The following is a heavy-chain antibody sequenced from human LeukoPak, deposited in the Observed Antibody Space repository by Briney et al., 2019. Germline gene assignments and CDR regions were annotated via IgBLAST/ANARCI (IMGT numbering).Heavy chain of an antibody. CDR2: MNRNNGGA. V-gene: IGHV1-2*06. CDR1: GCSLIDCN. J-gene: IGHJ5*02. CDR3: AKGGTGTMGQFDP. D-gene: IGHD1-7*01. Sequence: ASVKVSCKASGCSLIDCNMHRVRQAPGQGLEWMGRMNRNNGGANYAQKFQGRVTMTRDTSINTAYMELSSLRSDDTAVYYCAKGGTGTMGQFDPWGQGTLVTVSS.